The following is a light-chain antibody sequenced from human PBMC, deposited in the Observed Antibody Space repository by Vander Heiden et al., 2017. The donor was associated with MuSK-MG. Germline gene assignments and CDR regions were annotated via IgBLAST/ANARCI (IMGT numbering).Light chain of an antibody. CDR2: GAS. CDR1: QSLGTT. CDR3: QQYNGWPPVT. J-gene: IGKJ4*01. V-gene: IGKV3-15*01. Sequence: EIVMAQSPATLSVSPGDTATLSCRASQSLGTTLAWYQQKPGQAPRLLIYGASTRATGIPSRFSGSGSGTEFTLTITSLQSEDFAVYYCQQYNGWPPVTFGGGTRVEIK.